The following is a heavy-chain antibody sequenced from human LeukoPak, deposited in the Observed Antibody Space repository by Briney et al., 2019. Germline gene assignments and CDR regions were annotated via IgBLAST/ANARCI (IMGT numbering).Heavy chain of an antibody. CDR3: ARGGEANYYDTSGYYLYYY. Sequence: ASVKVSCKASGYTFTSYGISWVRQAPGQGLEWMGRIIHIFGTTNYAQKFQGRVTITTDESTSTAYMELSSLRSEDTAVYYCARGGEANYYDTSGYYLYYYWGQGTLVTVSS. CDR1: GYTFTSYG. D-gene: IGHD3-22*01. CDR2: IIHIFGTT. V-gene: IGHV1-69*05. J-gene: IGHJ4*02.